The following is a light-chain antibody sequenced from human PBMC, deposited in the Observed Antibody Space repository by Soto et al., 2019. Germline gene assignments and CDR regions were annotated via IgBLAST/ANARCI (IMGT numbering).Light chain of an antibody. Sequence: DIQMTQFPYSLSASVGDRVTITCRASQGIRNDLAWYQQKPGKAPKRLIYAASRLQSGVPSRFSGSGSGTEFTLAIRSLQHEDFATFYCLQHNTYPLTFGQGTKVEIK. CDR1: QGIRND. CDR3: LQHNTYPLT. CDR2: AAS. V-gene: IGKV1-17*01. J-gene: IGKJ1*01.